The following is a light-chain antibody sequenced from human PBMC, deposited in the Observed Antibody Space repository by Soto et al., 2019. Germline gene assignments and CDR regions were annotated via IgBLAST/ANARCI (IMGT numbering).Light chain of an antibody. CDR1: QSVGSR. J-gene: IGKJ5*01. CDR3: QHYGTSPIT. CDR2: GAS. Sequence: EIVLTQSPGTLSLSPGDRATLSCWVSQSVGSRLAWYQQKPGQAPRLLISGASSRATGIPDRFSGSGSATDFTLTISRLEPEDFALYYCQHYGTSPITFGQGTRLEIK. V-gene: IGKV3-20*01.